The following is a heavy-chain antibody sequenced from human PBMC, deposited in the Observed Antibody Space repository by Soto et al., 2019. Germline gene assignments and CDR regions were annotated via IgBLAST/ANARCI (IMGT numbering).Heavy chain of an antibody. Sequence: SGPTLVKPTQTLTLTCTFSGFSLSTSGVGVGWIRQPPGKALEWLALIYWDDDKRYSPSLKSRLTITKDTSKNQVVLTMTNMDPVDTATYYCAHLGPQYYDFWSGYYPFDYWGQGTLVTVSS. CDR3: AHLGPQYYDFWSGYYPFDY. D-gene: IGHD3-3*01. CDR2: IYWDDDK. J-gene: IGHJ4*02. CDR1: GFSLSTSGVG. V-gene: IGHV2-5*02.